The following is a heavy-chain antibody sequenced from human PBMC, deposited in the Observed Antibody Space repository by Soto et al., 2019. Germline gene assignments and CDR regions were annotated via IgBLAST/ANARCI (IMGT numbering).Heavy chain of an antibody. J-gene: IGHJ6*02. Sequence: ASVKVSCKASGYTFTSYYMHWVRQAPGQGLEWMGIINPSGGSTSYAQKFQGRVTMTRDTSTSTVYMELSSLRSEDTAVYYCARDRHSNYYYYYGMDVWGQGTTVTVSS. CDR2: INPSGGST. CDR3: ARDRHSNYYYYYGMDV. CDR1: GYTFTSYY. D-gene: IGHD4-4*01. V-gene: IGHV1-46*01.